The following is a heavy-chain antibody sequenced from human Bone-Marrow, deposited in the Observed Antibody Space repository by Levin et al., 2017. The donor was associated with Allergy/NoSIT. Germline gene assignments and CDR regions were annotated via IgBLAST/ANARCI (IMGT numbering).Heavy chain of an antibody. J-gene: IGHJ4*02. CDR1: GFTFSSYA. V-gene: IGHV3-23*01. CDR3: AKEGLAVAGYYFDS. Sequence: SCAASGFTFSSYAMSWVRQAPGKGLEWVSSISGSGTITHYAESVKGRFTISRDISKNMLHLQMNSLRAEDTAIYFCAKEGLAVAGYYFDSWAREPWSPSPQ. CDR2: ISGSGTIT. D-gene: IGHD6-19*01.